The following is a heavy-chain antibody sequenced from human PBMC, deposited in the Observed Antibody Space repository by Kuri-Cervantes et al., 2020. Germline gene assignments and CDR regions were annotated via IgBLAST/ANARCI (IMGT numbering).Heavy chain of an antibody. CDR2: ISSSSSYI. J-gene: IGHJ4*02. CDR1: GFTFSSYS. Sequence: LSLTCAASGFTFSSYSMNWVRQAPGKGLEWVTSISSSSSYIYYADSLKGRFTISRDNAKNSLYLQMNSLRAEDTAVYYCARVWLAGAASVVITSQVFDYWGQGTLVTVSS. CDR3: ARVWLAGAASVVITSQVFDY. D-gene: IGHD3-22*01. V-gene: IGHV3-21*01.